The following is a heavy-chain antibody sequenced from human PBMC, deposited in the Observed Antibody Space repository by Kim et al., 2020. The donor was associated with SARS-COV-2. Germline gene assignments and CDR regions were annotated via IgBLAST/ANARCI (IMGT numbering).Heavy chain of an antibody. CDR1: GYTFTSYA. Sequence: ASVKVSCKASGYTFTSYAMHWVRQAPGQRLEWMGWINAGNGNTKYSQKFQGRVTITRDTSASTAYMELSSLRSEDTAVYYCARATGGTTDYYYYYGMDVWGQGTTVTVSS. CDR3: ARATGGTTDYYYYYGMDV. J-gene: IGHJ6*02. V-gene: IGHV1-3*01. D-gene: IGHD2-8*02. CDR2: INAGNGNT.